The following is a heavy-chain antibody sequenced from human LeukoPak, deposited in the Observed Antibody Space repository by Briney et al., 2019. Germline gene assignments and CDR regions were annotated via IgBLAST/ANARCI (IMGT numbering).Heavy chain of an antibody. CDR1: GFTFSSYG. CDR3: AKDLLQLWPTLFDY. Sequence: GRSLRLSCAASGFTFSSYGMHWVRQAPGKGLEWVAVISYDGSNKYYADSVKGRFTISRDNSKNTLYLQMNSLRAEDTAVYYCAKDLLQLWPTLFDYWGQGTLVTVSS. CDR2: ISYDGSNK. V-gene: IGHV3-30*18. J-gene: IGHJ4*02. D-gene: IGHD5-18*01.